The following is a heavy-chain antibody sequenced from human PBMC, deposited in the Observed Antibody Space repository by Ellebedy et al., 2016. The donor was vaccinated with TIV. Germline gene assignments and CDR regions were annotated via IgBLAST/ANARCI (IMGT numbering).Heavy chain of an antibody. V-gene: IGHV4-30-4*01. CDR1: GDSINSGDYY. Sequence: SETLSLXXTVSGDSINSGDYYWSWIRQPPGKGLEWIGYIYYTGTTYYNPSLKGRITISVDTSKNHFSLRLRSETAADTALYFCARETDFWSDSSYFDSWGQGILVAVSS. CDR2: IYYTGTT. D-gene: IGHD3-3*01. CDR3: ARETDFWSDSSYFDS. J-gene: IGHJ4*02.